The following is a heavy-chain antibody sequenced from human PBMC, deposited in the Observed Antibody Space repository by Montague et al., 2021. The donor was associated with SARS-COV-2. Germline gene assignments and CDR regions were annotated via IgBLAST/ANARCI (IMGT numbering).Heavy chain of an antibody. D-gene: IGHD2-15*01. V-gene: IGHV4-39*01. CDR2: ISYTRSX. CDR3: ARHVYPGGGSCRIWYFDL. CDR1: GGSISSNLFY. Sequence: SETLSLTCTVSGGSISSNLFYWGWIRPTPGQALEWIGDISYTRSXYYNPSLQGRVTVAVDTSTNQFSLRLSSPTAADTAMYYCARHVYPGGGSCRIWYFDLWGRGSLVTVSS. J-gene: IGHJ2*01.